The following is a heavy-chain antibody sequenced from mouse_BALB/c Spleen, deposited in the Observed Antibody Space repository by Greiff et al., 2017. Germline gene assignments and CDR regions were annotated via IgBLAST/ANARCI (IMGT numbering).Heavy chain of an antibody. D-gene: IGHD1-2*01. CDR3: ASPLLRLGAFAY. V-gene: IGHV2-9*02. CDR1: GFSLTSYG. Sequence: VKLVESGPGLVAPSQSLSITCTVSGFSLTSYGVHWVRQPPGKGLEWLGVIWAGGSTNYNSALMSRLSISKDNSKSQVFLKMNSLQTDDTAMYYCASPLLRLGAFAYWGQGTLVTVSA. CDR2: IWAGGST. J-gene: IGHJ3*01.